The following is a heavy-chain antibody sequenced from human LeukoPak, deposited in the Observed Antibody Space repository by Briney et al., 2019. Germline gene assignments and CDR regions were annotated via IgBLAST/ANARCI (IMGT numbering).Heavy chain of an antibody. CDR3: ASDQVSGVFDY. J-gene: IGHJ4*02. CDR1: GFVFSDFY. CDR2: ISPDGSYT. V-gene: IGHV3-11*05. Sequence: KPGGSLRPSCAGSGFVFSDFYINWIRHSPGKGLEWLAYISPDGSYTTYGDSVKGRFVISRDNAKNSVSLQMNSLRVEDTAVYFCASDQVSGVFDYWGQGARVTVS. D-gene: IGHD5/OR15-5a*01.